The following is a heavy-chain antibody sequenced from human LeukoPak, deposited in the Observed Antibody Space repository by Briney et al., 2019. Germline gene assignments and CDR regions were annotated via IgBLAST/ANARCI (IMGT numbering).Heavy chain of an antibody. CDR2: INHSGST. V-gene: IGHV4-34*01. J-gene: IGHJ4*02. CDR3: ARRPKSFDY. CDR1: GGSFSGFY. D-gene: IGHD6-6*01. Sequence: SETLSLTCAVYGGSFSGFYWSWIRQPPGEGLEWIGEINHSGSTNYNPSFKSRVSISVDTSKNQFSLKLTSVTAADTAMYFCARRPKSFDYWGQGTLVTVSS.